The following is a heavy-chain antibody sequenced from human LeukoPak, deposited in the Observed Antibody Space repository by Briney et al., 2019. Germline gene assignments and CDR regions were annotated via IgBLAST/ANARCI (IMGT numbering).Heavy chain of an antibody. CDR1: GYTFTSYD. J-gene: IGHJ4*02. CDR2: MNPNSGNT. CDR3: ASRYYYDSSGYQSPFDY. V-gene: IGHV1-8*01. D-gene: IGHD3-22*01. Sequence: ASVKVSCKASGYTFTSYDINWVRQATGQGLEWMGWMNPNSGNTGYAQKFQGRVTMTRNTSISTAYVELSSLRSEDTAVYYCASRYYYDSSGYQSPFDYWGQGTLVTVSS.